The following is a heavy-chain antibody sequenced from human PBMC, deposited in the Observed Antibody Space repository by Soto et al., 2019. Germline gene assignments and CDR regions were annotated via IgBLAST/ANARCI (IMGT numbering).Heavy chain of an antibody. D-gene: IGHD3-9*01. V-gene: IGHV3-66*01. J-gene: IGHJ5*02. Sequence: GGSLRLSCAASGFTVSSYHMSWVRQAPGKGLEWVSIIYSAGSADFADSVKGRFTISRDNSKNTPYLQMNSLRAEDTAVYYCAKGPYYDILTGDNWFDPWGQGTLVTVSS. CDR3: AKGPYYDILTGDNWFDP. CDR2: IYSAGSA. CDR1: GFTVSSYH.